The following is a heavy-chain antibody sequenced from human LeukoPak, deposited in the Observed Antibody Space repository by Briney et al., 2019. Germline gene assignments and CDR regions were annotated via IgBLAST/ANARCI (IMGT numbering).Heavy chain of an antibody. D-gene: IGHD2-2*01. CDR2: LNSDGSST. Sequence: PGGSLRLSCAASGXTFSSYWMHWVRQAPGKGRVWVSRLNSDGSSTGYADSVKGRFTNSRDNAKNTLYLQMNSLRAEDTAVYYCVRDLRYCSSTSCYDPCFDYWGQGTLVTVSS. J-gene: IGHJ4*02. CDR3: VRDLRYCSSTSCYDPCFDY. CDR1: GXTFSSYW. V-gene: IGHV3-74*01.